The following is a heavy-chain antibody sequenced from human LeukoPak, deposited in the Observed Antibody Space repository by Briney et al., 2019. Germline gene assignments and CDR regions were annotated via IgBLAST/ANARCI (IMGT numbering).Heavy chain of an antibody. CDR3: ARVHYDFWSGGIAFDI. J-gene: IGHJ3*02. Sequence: ASVKLSCKASGYTFTGYYMHWVRQAPGQGLEWMGWINPNSGGTNYAQKFQGRVTMTRDTSISTAYMELSRLRSDDTAVYYCARVHYDFWSGGIAFDIWGQGTMVTVSS. D-gene: IGHD3-3*01. CDR2: INPNSGGT. V-gene: IGHV1-2*02. CDR1: GYTFTGYY.